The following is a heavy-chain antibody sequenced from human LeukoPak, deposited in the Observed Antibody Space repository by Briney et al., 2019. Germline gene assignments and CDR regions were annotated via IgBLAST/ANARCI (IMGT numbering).Heavy chain of an antibody. V-gene: IGHV3-30*02. CDR3: AREVLRFLEWLPSFGYYYMDV. Sequence: GGSLRLSCAASGFTFSSYGMHWVRQAPGKGLEWVAFIRYDGSNKYYADSVKGRFTISRDNAKNSLYLQMNSLRAEDTAVYYCAREVLRFLEWLPSFGYYYMDVWGKGTTVTVSS. CDR1: GFTFSSYG. D-gene: IGHD3-3*01. J-gene: IGHJ6*03. CDR2: IRYDGSNK.